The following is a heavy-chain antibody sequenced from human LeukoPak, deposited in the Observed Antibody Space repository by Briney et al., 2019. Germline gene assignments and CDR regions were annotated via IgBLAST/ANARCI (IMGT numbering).Heavy chain of an antibody. CDR2: ISSSSSYI. Sequence: PGGSLRLSCAASGFTFSSYAMSWVRQAPGKGLEWVSSISSSSSYIYYADSVKGRFTISRDNAKNSLYLQMNSLRAEDTAVYYCARAVVVAEFDYWGQGTLVTVSS. D-gene: IGHD2-15*01. CDR1: GFTFSSYA. V-gene: IGHV3-21*01. J-gene: IGHJ4*02. CDR3: ARAVVVAEFDY.